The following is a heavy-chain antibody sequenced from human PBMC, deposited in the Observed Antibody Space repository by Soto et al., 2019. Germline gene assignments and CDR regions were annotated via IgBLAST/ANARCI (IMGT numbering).Heavy chain of an antibody. CDR3: ARGSWDDVSGHYYMDG. D-gene: IGHD5-12*01. CDR1: GDSVSSNSAG. Sequence: SQTLSLTCAISGDSVSSNSAGWNWVRQTPSRGLEWLGRTYYKSKWFNNYAVSVKGRITINPDTSQNQFSLHLDSVTPEDTAVYFCARGSWDDVSGHYYMDGWGTGTTVTVSS. CDR2: TYYKSKWFN. V-gene: IGHV6-1*01. J-gene: IGHJ6*03.